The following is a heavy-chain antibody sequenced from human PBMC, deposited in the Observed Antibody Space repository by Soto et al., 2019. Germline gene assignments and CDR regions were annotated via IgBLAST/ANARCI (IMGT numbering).Heavy chain of an antibody. CDR2: INWNGGST. D-gene: IGHD4-17*01. Sequence: PGGSLRLSCAASVFTFDDYGMSWVRQAPGKGLEWVSGINWNGGSTGYADSVKGRFTISRDNSKNMLYLQMNSLRAEDTAVYYCAKNSENFGDSKYDYWGQGTLVTVSS. J-gene: IGHJ4*02. CDR3: AKNSENFGDSKYDY. CDR1: VFTFDDYG. V-gene: IGHV3-20*04.